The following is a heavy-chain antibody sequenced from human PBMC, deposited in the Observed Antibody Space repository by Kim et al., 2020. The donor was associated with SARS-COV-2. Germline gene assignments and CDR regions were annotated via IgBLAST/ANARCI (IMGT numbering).Heavy chain of an antibody. CDR3: GDLGAGY. D-gene: IGHD3-16*01. CDR2: IRNKARGYTT. J-gene: IGHJ4*02. Sequence: GGSLRLSCAGSGFIFSDHYIDWARQAPGKGLEWIGRIRNKARGYTTDYAASVRDRFTVSRDDSQNSAFLQMNSLKIEDTAVDYCGDLGAGYWGQGALVTV. CDR1: GFIFSDHY. V-gene: IGHV3-72*01.